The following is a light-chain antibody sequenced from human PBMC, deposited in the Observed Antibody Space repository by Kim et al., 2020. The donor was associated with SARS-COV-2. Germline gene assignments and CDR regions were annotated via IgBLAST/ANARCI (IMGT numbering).Light chain of an antibody. CDR1: SSDVGGYNY. V-gene: IGLV2-14*03. Sequence: QSITISCTGTSSDVGGYNYVSWYQQHPGKAPKLMIYDVSNRPSGFSNRFSGSKSGNTASLTISGLQAEDEADYYCSSYTSSSTWVFGGGTKLTVL. CDR3: SSYTSSSTWV. CDR2: DVS. J-gene: IGLJ3*02.